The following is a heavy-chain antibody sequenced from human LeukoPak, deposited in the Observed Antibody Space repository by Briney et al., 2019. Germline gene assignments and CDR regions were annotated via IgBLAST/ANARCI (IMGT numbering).Heavy chain of an antibody. D-gene: IGHD6-13*01. CDR1: GGSISSSSYY. CDR2: IYYSGST. CDR3: ARDRPAAAGTMGFDY. J-gene: IGHJ4*02. V-gene: IGHV4-39*07. Sequence: SETLSLTCTVSGGSISSSSYYWGWIRQPPGKGLEWIGSIYYSGSTYYNPSLKSRVTISVDTSKNQFSLKLTSMTSADTAVYYCARDRPAAAGTMGFDYWGQGTLVTVSS.